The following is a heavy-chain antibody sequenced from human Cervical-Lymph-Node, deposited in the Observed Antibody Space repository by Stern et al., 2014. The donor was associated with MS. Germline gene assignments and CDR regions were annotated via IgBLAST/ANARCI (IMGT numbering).Heavy chain of an antibody. J-gene: IGHJ4*02. D-gene: IGHD1-26*01. Sequence: LQLQESGPGLVKPSQTLSLTCSVSGGSISRAGFFLGWIRQHPGEGLEWIGYSYHSGNTHYNPSRKSRVTISVDTSQNQFSLKVGSVTAADTAVYYCARDKGGGYYFDYWGQGTLVTVSS. CDR2: SYHSGNT. CDR1: GGSISRAGFF. V-gene: IGHV4-31*03. CDR3: ARDKGGGYYFDY.